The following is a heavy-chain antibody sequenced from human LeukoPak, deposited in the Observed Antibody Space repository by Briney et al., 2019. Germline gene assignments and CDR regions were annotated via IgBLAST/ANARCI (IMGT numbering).Heavy chain of an antibody. V-gene: IGHV1-18*01. CDR3: ARLNYYDSSGYPDFDY. J-gene: IGHJ4*02. CDR2: ISAYNGNT. Sequence: ASVKVSCKASGYTFPSYGISWVRQAPGQGLEWMGWISAYNGNTNYAQKLQGRVTMTTDTSTSTAYMELRSLRSDDTAVYYCARLNYYDSSGYPDFDYWGQGTLVTVSS. CDR1: GYTFPSYG. D-gene: IGHD3-22*01.